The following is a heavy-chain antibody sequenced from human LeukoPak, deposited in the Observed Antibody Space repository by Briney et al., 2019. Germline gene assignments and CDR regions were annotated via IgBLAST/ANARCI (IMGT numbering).Heavy chain of an antibody. CDR1: GIPFRSYG. D-gene: IGHD1-26*01. J-gene: IGHJ4*02. CDR2: IWYDGSNK. CDR3: ASVRGSSSSYYFDY. V-gene: IGHV3-33*01. Sequence: PGGSLRLSCAASGIPFRSYGMHWVRQAPGKGLEWVAIIWYDGSNKYYADSVKGRFTISRDNFKNTLYLQMNSLRAEDTAVYYCASVRGSSSSYYFDYWGQGTLVTVSS.